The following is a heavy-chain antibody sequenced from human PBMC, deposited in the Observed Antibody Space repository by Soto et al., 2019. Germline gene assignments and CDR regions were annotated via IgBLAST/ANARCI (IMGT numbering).Heavy chain of an antibody. D-gene: IGHD6-13*01. Sequence: QVQLVQSGAEVKKPGSSVKVSCKASGGTFSSYTISWVRQAPGQGLEWMGRIIPILGIANYAQKFQGRVTITADKSTSTAYMELSSLRSEDTAVYYCARDTPGVAAAGHDAFDIWGQGTMVTVSS. V-gene: IGHV1-69*08. J-gene: IGHJ3*02. CDR3: ARDTPGVAAAGHDAFDI. CDR1: GGTFSSYT. CDR2: IIPILGIA.